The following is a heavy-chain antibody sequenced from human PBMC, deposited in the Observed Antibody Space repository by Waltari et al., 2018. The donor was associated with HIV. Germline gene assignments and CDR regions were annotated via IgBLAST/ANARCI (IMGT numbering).Heavy chain of an antibody. V-gene: IGHV5-51*01. CDR2: IYPGDSDT. CDR1: GYSFTSYW. D-gene: IGHD6-19*01. CDR3: ARQRSLDSSGWYADY. Sequence: EVQLVQSGAEVKKPGESLKISCKGSGYSFTSYWTGWVRHRPGKGLEWMGIIYPGDSDTRYSPSFQGQVTISADKSISTAYLQWSSLKASDTAMYYCARQRSLDSSGWYADYWGQGTLVTVSS. J-gene: IGHJ4*02.